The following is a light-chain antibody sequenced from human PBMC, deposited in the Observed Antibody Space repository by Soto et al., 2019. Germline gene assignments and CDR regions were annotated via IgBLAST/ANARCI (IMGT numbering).Light chain of an antibody. V-gene: IGKV3-11*01. CDR3: QQRGDWPPIT. CDR2: GAF. Sequence: EIVLTQSPGTLSLSPGERATLSCRASQSVSSNYLAWFQQKPGQAPRLLIYGAFNRATGIPARFSGSGSGTDFTLTISSLEPEDFAVYYCQQRGDWPPITFGQGTRLEIK. CDR1: QSVSSNY. J-gene: IGKJ5*01.